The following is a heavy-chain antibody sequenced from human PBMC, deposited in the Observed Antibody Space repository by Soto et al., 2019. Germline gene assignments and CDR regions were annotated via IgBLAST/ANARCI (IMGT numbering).Heavy chain of an antibody. V-gene: IGHV1-69*02. CDR2: IIPMFDII. CDR1: GGTFSSYT. J-gene: IGHJ6*02. Sequence: QLVQSGAEVKKPGSSVKVSCKVSGGTFSSYTITWVRQAPGEGLEWMGRIIPMFDIINYAQKFQGRVSITADKSTNTAYMELTSLKSDDTAVYYCARVEHGNYGIDLWGQGATVTVS. CDR3: ARVEHGNYGIDL.